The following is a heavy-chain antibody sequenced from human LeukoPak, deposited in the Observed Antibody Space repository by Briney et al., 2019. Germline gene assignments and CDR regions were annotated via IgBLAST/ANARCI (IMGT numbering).Heavy chain of an antibody. V-gene: IGHV3-21*04. CDR1: GFTFSSYI. D-gene: IGHD2-21*02. J-gene: IGHJ4*02. CDR2: ISSSSNHI. Sequence: GGSLRLSCAASGFTFSSYIMNWVRQAPGKGLEWVSSISSSSNHIYYADSIKGRFTISRDNAKNSLYLQMNSLRAEDTALYHCARDPNCGGDCYPDYWGQGTLVTVSS. CDR3: ARDPNCGGDCYPDY.